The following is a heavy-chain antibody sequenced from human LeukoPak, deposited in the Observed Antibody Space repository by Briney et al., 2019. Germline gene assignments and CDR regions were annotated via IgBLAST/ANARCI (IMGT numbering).Heavy chain of an antibody. CDR3: AREGRVIVGATGYFDY. CDR1: GFTFRSYW. J-gene: IGHJ4*02. Sequence: PGGSLRLSCAASGFTFRSYWMAWVRQAPGKGLEWVANIKEDESAKHQADSVKGRFTISRDNAQNSVYLQMNSLRAEDTAVYYCAREGRVIVGATGYFDYWGQGTLVTVSS. D-gene: IGHD1-26*01. CDR2: IKEDESAK. V-gene: IGHV3-7*01.